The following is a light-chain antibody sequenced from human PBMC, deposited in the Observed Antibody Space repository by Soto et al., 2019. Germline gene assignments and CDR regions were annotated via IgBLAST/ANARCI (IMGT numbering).Light chain of an antibody. V-gene: IGLV2-23*02. CDR3: CSSGGSPTYV. J-gene: IGLJ1*01. CDR1: SSNVGSYKL. Sequence: QSALTQPASVSGSPGQSITISCTGTSSNVGSYKLVSWYQQHPGKAPKLMIFEVNKRPSGVSNRFSVSKSGNTASLTISGLKVEDEADYYCCSSGGSPTYVFGTGPKVTVL. CDR2: EVN.